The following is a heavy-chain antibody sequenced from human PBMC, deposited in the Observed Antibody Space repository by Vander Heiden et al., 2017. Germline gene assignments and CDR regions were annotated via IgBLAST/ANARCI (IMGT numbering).Heavy chain of an antibody. Sequence: EVQLVEYGGGLVKPGGSLRRSCAASGFTFCIDSMNWVRQAPGKGLEWVSSISSSSSYIYYADSVNGRFTIARDNAKNSLHLQMHSLRPEDTAVYYCGRGKIFSSVWYESYW. CDR3: GRGKIFSSVWYESY. D-gene: IGHD6-19*01. J-gene: IGHJ4*01. CDR2: ISSSSSYI. CDR1: GFTFCIDS. V-gene: IGHV3-21*01.